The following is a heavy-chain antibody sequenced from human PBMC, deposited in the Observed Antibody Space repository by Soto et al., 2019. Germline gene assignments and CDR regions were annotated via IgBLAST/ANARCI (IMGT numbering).Heavy chain of an antibody. V-gene: IGHV1-69*02. D-gene: IGHD2-15*01. CDR3: ATGPAGYCLSASCNPYFQH. Sequence: QVQLVQSGAGVKKPGSSVKVSCKASGGTFSSYPISWVRQAPGQGLEWMGRIIPVLGIANYAQKFQGRVTITADQSTSTPYMELTSLRSEDTGVYCCATGPAGYCLSASCNPYFQHWAQGTPVTRSS. J-gene: IGHJ1*01. CDR2: IIPVLGIA. CDR1: GGTFSSYP.